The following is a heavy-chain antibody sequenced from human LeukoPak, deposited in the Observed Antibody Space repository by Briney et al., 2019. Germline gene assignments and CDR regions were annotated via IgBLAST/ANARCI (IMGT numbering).Heavy chain of an antibody. Sequence: ASVKVSCKVSGYTFTDYYMHWVQQAPGKGLEWMGLVDPEDGETIYAEKFQGGVTITADTSTDTAYMELSSLRSEDTAVYYCATGSTVVDFDYWGQGTLVTVSS. CDR2: VDPEDGET. CDR1: GYTFTDYY. V-gene: IGHV1-69-2*01. D-gene: IGHD4-23*01. CDR3: ATGSTVVDFDY. J-gene: IGHJ4*02.